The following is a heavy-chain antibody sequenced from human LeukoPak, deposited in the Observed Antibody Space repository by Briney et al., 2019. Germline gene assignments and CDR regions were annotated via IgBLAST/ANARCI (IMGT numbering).Heavy chain of an antibody. CDR2: INHSGST. CDR3: ARFGARGNY. V-gene: IGHV4-34*01. D-gene: IGHD4/OR15-4a*01. J-gene: IGHJ4*02. Sequence: SETLSLTCAVYGGSFSGYYWSWIRQPPGKGLEWIGEINHSGSTNYNPSLKSRVTISVDTSKNQFSLKLSSVTAADTAVYYCARFGARGNYWGQGTLVTVSS. CDR1: GGSFSGYY.